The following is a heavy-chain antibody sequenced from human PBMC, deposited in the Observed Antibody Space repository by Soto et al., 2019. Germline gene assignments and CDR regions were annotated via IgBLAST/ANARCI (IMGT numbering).Heavy chain of an antibody. CDR1: GFTFSSYS. CDR3: ARDNLPEYYDFWSGYRTYYYYYYYMDV. V-gene: IGHV3-21*01. Sequence: RGSLRLSCAASGFTFSSYSMNWVRQAPGKGLEWVSSISSSSSYIYYADSVKGRFAISRDNAKNSLYLQMNSLRAEDTAVYYCARDNLPEYYDFWSGYRTYYYYYYYMDVWGKGTTVTVSS. D-gene: IGHD3-3*01. J-gene: IGHJ6*03. CDR2: ISSSSSYI.